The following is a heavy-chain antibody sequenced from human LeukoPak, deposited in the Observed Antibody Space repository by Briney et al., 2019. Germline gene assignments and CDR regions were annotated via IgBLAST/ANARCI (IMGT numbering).Heavy chain of an antibody. Sequence: PGGSLRLSCAASGFTFSSYAMSWVRQAPGKGLEWVSAISGSGGSTYYADSVKGRFTISRDNSKNTLYLQMNSLRAEDTAVYYCAKDVSVVVVVSNNWFDPWGQGTLVTASS. D-gene: IGHD2-15*01. CDR2: ISGSGGST. CDR3: AKDVSVVVVVSNNWFDP. CDR1: GFTFSSYA. J-gene: IGHJ5*02. V-gene: IGHV3-23*01.